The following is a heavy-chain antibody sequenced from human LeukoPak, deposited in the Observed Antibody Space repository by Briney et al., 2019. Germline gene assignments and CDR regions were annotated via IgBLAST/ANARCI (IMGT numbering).Heavy chain of an antibody. CDR3: ARDHRGDYFDY. Sequence: GGSLRLSCAASGFTFSSYWMHWVRQAPGKGLGGVSRINSDGSSTSYADSVKGRFTISRDNAKNTLYLQMNSLRAEDTAVYYCARDHRGDYFDYWGQGTLVTVSS. CDR1: GFTFSSYW. J-gene: IGHJ4*02. V-gene: IGHV3-74*01. D-gene: IGHD5-24*01. CDR2: INSDGSST.